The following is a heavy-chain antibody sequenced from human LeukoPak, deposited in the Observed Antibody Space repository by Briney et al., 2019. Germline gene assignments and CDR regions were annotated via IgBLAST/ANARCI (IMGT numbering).Heavy chain of an antibody. Sequence: PSETLSLTCTVSGGSINSGTYYWTWIRQPAGKGLEWIGRIDTSGSTNYNPSLKSRVTISVDTSKNQFSLKLSSVTAADTAVYYCASSNGSGYYYYYYMDVWGKGTTVTVSS. CDR3: ASSNGSGYYYYYYMDV. CDR2: IDTSGST. D-gene: IGHD3-10*01. CDR1: GGSINSGTYY. V-gene: IGHV4-61*02. J-gene: IGHJ6*03.